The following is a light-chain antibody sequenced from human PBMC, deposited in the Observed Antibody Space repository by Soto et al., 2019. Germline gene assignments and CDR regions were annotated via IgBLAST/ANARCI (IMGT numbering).Light chain of an antibody. J-gene: IGKJ3*01. CDR2: DAS. Sequence: DIQMTQSPSSLSASVGDRVTITCQASQDITNYLNWYQQKPGKAPKLLIYDASNLETGVPSRFIRSGSGTDFTFTISSLQPEDIATYYCQQYDHPPRTFGPGTKVDIK. CDR1: QDITNY. CDR3: QQYDHPPRT. V-gene: IGKV1-33*01.